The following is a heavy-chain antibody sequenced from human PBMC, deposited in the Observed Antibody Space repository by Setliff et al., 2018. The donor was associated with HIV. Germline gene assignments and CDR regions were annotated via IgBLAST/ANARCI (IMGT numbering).Heavy chain of an antibody. CDR3: TRRSYGEYYDSSGSGTHDAFDI. CDR1: GFTFSGSA. CDR2: IRSKANSYAT. Sequence: GESLKISCAASGFTFSGSAMHWVRQASGKGLEWVGRIRSKANSYATAYAASVKGRFTISRDDSKNTAYLQMNSLKTEDTAVYYCTRRSYGEYYDSSGSGTHDAFDIWGQGTMVTVSS. D-gene: IGHD3-22*01. V-gene: IGHV3-73*01. J-gene: IGHJ3*02.